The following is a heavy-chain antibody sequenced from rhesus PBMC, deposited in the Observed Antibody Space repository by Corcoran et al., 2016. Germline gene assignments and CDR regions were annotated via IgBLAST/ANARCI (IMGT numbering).Heavy chain of an antibody. CDR2: INSGWDST. D-gene: IGHD1-38*01. Sequence: EVQLVESGGGLAKPGGSLRLSCAASGFTFNNYGMSWVRQAPGKGVEGVSTINSGWDSTLDADSVKGRFTLSRDNSKNTLALQMNILRAEDTAVYYCAKIPGAWGQGVLVTVSS. J-gene: IGHJ4*01. CDR1: GFTFNNYG. V-gene: IGHV3-103*01. CDR3: AKIPGA.